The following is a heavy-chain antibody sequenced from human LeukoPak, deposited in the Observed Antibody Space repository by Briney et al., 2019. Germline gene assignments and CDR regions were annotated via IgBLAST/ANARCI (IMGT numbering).Heavy chain of an antibody. CDR3: ARAVAGRNWFDP. D-gene: IGHD6-19*01. Sequence: SVNVSCKASGGTFSIYAISWVRQAPGQGREWMGGIIPIFGTANYAQKFQGRVTITADESTSTAYMELSSLRSEDTAVYYCARAVAGRNWFDPWGQGTLVTVSS. J-gene: IGHJ5*02. V-gene: IGHV1-69*13. CDR2: IIPIFGTA. CDR1: GGTFSIYA.